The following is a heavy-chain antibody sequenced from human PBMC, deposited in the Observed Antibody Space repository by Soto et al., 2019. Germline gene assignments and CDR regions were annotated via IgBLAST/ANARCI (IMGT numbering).Heavy chain of an antibody. V-gene: IGHV3-30-3*01. J-gene: IGHJ4*02. CDR1: GFTFSSYA. D-gene: IGHD2-15*01. CDR2: ISYDGSNK. Sequence: PGGSLRLSCAASGFTFSSYAMHWVRQAPGKGLEWVAVISYDGSNKYYADSVKGRFTISRDNYKNTLYLQMNSLRAEDTAVYYCASKRMASQSFDCWGQGSLVTVSS. CDR3: ASKRMASQSFDC.